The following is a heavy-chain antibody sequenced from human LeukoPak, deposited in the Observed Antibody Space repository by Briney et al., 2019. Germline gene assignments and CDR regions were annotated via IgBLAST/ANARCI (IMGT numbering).Heavy chain of an antibody. D-gene: IGHD3-22*01. V-gene: IGHV4-4*02. CDR3: ARGRYYDSSGPAAMVGAFDI. J-gene: IGHJ3*02. CDR1: GGSISSSNW. Sequence: SETLSLTCAVSGGSISSSNWWSWVRQPPGKGLEWIGEIYHSGSTNYNPSLKSRVTISVDTSKNQFSLKLSSVTAADTAVYYCARGRYYDSSGPAAMVGAFDIWGQGTMVTVSS. CDR2: IYHSGST.